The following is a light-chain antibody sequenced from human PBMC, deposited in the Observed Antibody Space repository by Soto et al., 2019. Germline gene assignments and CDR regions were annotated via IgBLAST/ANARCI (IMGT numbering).Light chain of an antibody. CDR3: TSYSSSSPHV. Sequence: QSALTQPASVSGSPGQSITVSCTGTSSDVGVYNYVSWYKQHPGKAPELLIFDVSRRPSGVSNRFSGSKSGNTASLTISGLQTEDEADYFCTSYSSSSPHVFGTGTKLTVL. V-gene: IGLV2-14*03. CDR2: DVS. J-gene: IGLJ1*01. CDR1: SSDVGVYNY.